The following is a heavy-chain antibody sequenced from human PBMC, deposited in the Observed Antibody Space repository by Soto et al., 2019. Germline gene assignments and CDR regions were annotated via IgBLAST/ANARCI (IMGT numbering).Heavy chain of an antibody. D-gene: IGHD2-15*01. CDR3: SRDILFDS. Sequence: QVQLVQSGAEEKKPGASVKVSCKASGYTFTSYAMHWVRQAPGQRLEWMGWINAGNGNTKYSKKFQGRVTITRDTSASTAYMELSSLRSEDTAVYYCSRDILFDSWGQGTLVTVYS. J-gene: IGHJ4*02. V-gene: IGHV1-3*05. CDR2: INAGNGNT. CDR1: GYTFTSYA.